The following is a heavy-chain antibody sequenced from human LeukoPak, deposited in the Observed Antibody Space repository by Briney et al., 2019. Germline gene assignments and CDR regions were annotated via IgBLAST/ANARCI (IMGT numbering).Heavy chain of an antibody. CDR1: GFTFSSHV. J-gene: IGHJ4*02. Sequence: GGSLRLSCAVTGFTFSSHVMYWVRQAPGKGLEWVAVTSHDGNNRYYADSVKGRFSISRDNSKNTVYLQMNSLRAEDTAVYYCAIDPGYSSGWLDYWGQGTLVTVPS. CDR2: TSHDGNNR. CDR3: AIDPGYSSGWLDY. V-gene: IGHV3-30*03. D-gene: IGHD6-19*01.